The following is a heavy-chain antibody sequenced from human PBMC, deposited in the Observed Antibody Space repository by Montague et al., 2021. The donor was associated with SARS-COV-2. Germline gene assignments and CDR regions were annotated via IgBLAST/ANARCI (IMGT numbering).Heavy chain of an antibody. V-gene: IGHV4-39*01. CDR2: IYYSGST. J-gene: IGHJ3*02. CDR3: ARQENSSGWFKPDAFDI. D-gene: IGHD6-19*01. CDR1: GGSISSSSYY. Sequence: SETLSLTCTVSGGSISSSSYYWGCIRQPPGKGLEWIVSIYYSGSTYYNPSLKSRVTISVDTSKNQFSMKLSSVTAADTAVYYCARQENSSGWFKPDAFDIWGQGTMVTVSS.